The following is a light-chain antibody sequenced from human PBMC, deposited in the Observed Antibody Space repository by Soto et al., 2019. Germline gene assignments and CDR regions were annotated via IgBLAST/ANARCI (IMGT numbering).Light chain of an antibody. V-gene: IGKV1-39*01. CDR3: QQSFSSPLT. CDR1: QSISTS. J-gene: IGKJ4*01. Sequence: IQMTQSPSSLSASVGDSITSTCLASQSISTSLNWYQQRPGKAPKLLIYTASSLFSGVPSRFSGSGSGTDFTLTISSLQPEDFATYYCQQSFSSPLTFGGGTKVDIK. CDR2: TAS.